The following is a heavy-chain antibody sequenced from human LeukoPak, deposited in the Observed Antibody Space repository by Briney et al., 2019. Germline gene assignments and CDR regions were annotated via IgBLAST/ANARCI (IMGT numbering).Heavy chain of an antibody. J-gene: IGHJ3*01. Sequence: SQTLSLTCTVSGGSISSGGYYWSWIRQPPGKGLEWIGYIYHSGSTYYNPSLKSRVTISVDTSNNQFSLRLSFVTAADAAVYYCARGLGELSLWDAFDVWGQGTMVAVSS. V-gene: IGHV4-30-2*01. CDR1: GGSISSGGYY. CDR2: IYHSGST. CDR3: ARGLGELSLWDAFDV. D-gene: IGHD3-16*02.